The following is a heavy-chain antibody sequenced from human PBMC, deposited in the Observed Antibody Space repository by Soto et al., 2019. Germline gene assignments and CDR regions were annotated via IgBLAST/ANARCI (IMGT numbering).Heavy chain of an antibody. D-gene: IGHD3-10*01. CDR3: AKVSSDRGYYYIARDV. CDR2: ISHGGNEK. V-gene: IGHV3-30*18. CDR1: GFIFSSYA. J-gene: IGHJ6*02. Sequence: QVQLLESGGGVVQPGSSLRLSCAASGFIFSSYAMHWVRQAPGKGLEWVAVISHGGNEKYYADSVEGRFTISRDNSKNMVYLQTNGLRPEDTAVYSCAKVSSDRGYYYIARDVWGQGTTGTVSS.